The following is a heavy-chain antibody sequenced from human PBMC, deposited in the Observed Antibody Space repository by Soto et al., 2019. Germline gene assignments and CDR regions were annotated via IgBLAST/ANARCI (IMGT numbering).Heavy chain of an antibody. CDR3: ARARDSDRYYYYGMDV. Sequence: EASVKVSCKASGGTFSSYAISWVRQAPGQGLEWMGGIIPIFGTANYAQKFQGRVTITADESTSTAYMELSSLRSEDTAVYYCARARDSDRYYYYGMDVWGQGTTVTVSS. V-gene: IGHV1-69*13. CDR2: IIPIFGTA. CDR1: GGTFSSYA. J-gene: IGHJ6*02. D-gene: IGHD5-18*01.